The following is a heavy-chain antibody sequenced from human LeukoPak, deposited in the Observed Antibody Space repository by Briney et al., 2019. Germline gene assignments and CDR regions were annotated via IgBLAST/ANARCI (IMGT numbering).Heavy chain of an antibody. CDR2: IYHSGST. CDR3: ARAFTVTTDYFDY. CDR1: GYSISSGYY. Sequence: SETLSLTCAVSGYSISSGYYWGWIRQPPGKGLEWIGGIYHSGSTYYNPSLKSRVTISVDTSKNQFSLKLSSVTAADTAVYYCARAFTVTTDYFDYWGQGTLVTVSS. V-gene: IGHV4-38-2*01. J-gene: IGHJ4*02. D-gene: IGHD4-17*01.